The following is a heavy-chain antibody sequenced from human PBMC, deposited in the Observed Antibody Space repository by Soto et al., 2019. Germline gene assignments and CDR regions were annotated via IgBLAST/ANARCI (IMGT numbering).Heavy chain of an antibody. V-gene: IGHV3-21*01. CDR2: ISSSSSYI. Sequence: GGSLRLSCAASGFTFSSYSMNWVRQAPGKGLEWVSSISSSSSYIYYADSVKARFTISRDNAKNSVYLQMNSLRSEDTAAYYCARDANGGNSHLHFDGYYGIAVCGQVITVAV. CDR1: GFTFSSYS. J-gene: IGHJ6*01. CDR3: ARDANGGNSHLHFDGYYGIAV. D-gene: IGHD2-21*01.